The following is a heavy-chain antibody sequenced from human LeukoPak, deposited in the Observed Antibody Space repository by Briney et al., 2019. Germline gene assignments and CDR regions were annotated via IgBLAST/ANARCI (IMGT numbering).Heavy chain of an antibody. V-gene: IGHV3-20*01. D-gene: IGHD2-15*01. Sequence: PGGSLRLSCAASGFTFDDYGMSWVRQAPGKGLEWVSGINWNGGSTGYADSVKGRFTISRDNAKNSLYLQMNSLRAEDTALYHCARDLERVLWGSVVVVAAMDSWGQGTLVTVSS. CDR2: INWNGGST. CDR3: ARDLERVLWGSVVVVAAMDS. CDR1: GFTFDDYG. J-gene: IGHJ4*02.